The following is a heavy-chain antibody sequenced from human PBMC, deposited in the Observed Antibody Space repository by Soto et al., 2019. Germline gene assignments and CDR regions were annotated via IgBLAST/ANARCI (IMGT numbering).Heavy chain of an antibody. CDR3: ARNSLLNNEDSSAPEGFDP. D-gene: IGHD3-22*01. CDR2: IYYSGST. CDR1: GGSISSGDYY. J-gene: IGHJ5*02. Sequence: SETLSLTCTVSGGSISSGDYYWSWIRQPPGKGLEWIGYIYYSGSTYYNPSLKSRVTISVDTSKNQFSLKLSSVTAADTAVYYCARNSLLNNEDSSAPEGFDPWGQGTLVTVSS. V-gene: IGHV4-30-4*01.